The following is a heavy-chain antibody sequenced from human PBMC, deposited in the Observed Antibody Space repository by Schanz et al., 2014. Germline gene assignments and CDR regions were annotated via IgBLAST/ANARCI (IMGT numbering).Heavy chain of an antibody. CDR3: ARKSLVSAHYDS. V-gene: IGHV3-30*03. Sequence: VQLVESGGGVVQPGRSLRLSCAASGFTFSTHAMHWVRQAPGKGLEWVALVSSDGNNDYYTDSVKGRFTISRDNSKNTVHLQMNSLRAEDTAVYYCARKSLVSAHYDSWGQGTLVTVSS. D-gene: IGHD2-21*01. CDR2: VSSDGNND. CDR1: GFTFSTHA. J-gene: IGHJ4*02.